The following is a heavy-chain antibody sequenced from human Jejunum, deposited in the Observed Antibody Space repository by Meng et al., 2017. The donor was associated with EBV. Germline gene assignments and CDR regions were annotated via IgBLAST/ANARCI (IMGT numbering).Heavy chain of an antibody. CDR2: INHGGGA. J-gene: IGHJ5*02. CDR1: GGAFSDYY. D-gene: IGHD3-10*01. CDR3: ARLGGYASGTYYPIDP. Sequence: QVQLQQWGAGLLKPSEPLSLTCAVYGGAFSDYYWTWIRQPPEKGLEWIGEINHGGGAIYNPSLKSRVTISVDTSKNQFSLKLSSVTAADTAVYYCARLGGYASGTYYPIDPWGQGTLVTVSS. V-gene: IGHV4-34*01.